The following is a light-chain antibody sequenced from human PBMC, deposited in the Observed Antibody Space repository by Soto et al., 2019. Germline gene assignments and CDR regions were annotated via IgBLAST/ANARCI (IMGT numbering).Light chain of an antibody. CDR2: GAS. CDR1: QSVSSN. Sequence: EIVMTQSPATLSVSPGERATLSCRASQSVSSNLAWYQHKPGQAPRLLIYGASTRATGIPARFSGSGSGTEFSLTISSLQYEDFAIYYCQQYINWPTWTFGQGTKVEIK. J-gene: IGKJ1*01. V-gene: IGKV3-15*01. CDR3: QQYINWPTWT.